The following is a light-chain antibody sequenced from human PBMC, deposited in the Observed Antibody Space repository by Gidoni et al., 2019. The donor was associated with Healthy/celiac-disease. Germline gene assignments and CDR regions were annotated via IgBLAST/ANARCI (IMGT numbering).Light chain of an antibody. V-gene: IGKV3-15*01. CDR3: QQYNNWPLRT. Sequence: EIVMTQSPATLSVSPGGRATLSCRASQSVSSNLAWYQQKPGQAPRLLIYGASTRATGIPARFSGSGSGTEFTLTISSLQSEDVAVYYCQQYNNWPLRTFGQGTKLEIK. J-gene: IGKJ2*01. CDR1: QSVSSN. CDR2: GAS.